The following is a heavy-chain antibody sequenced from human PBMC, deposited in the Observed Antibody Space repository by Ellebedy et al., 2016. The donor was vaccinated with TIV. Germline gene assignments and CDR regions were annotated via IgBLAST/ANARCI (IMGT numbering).Heavy chain of an antibody. CDR3: ARESVLWFGQSRRAYGMDV. D-gene: IGHD3-10*01. CDR2: INHSGST. J-gene: IGHJ6*02. V-gene: IGHV4-34*01. CDR1: GGSFSGYY. Sequence: SETLSLTXAVYGGSFSGYYWSWIRQPPGKGLEWIGEINHSGSTNYNPSLKSRVTISVDTSKNQFSLKLSSVTAADTAVYYCARESVLWFGQSRRAYGMDVWGQGTTVTVSS.